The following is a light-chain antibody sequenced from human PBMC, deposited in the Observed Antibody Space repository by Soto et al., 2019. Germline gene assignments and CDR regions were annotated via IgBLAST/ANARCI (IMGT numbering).Light chain of an antibody. CDR1: QSVSSTY. CDR3: QQYGRSPPFT. J-gene: IGKJ2*01. V-gene: IGKV3-20*01. Sequence: ELVLTQSPGTLSLSPGERATLSCRASQSVSSTYIAWYQQNPGRAPRLLIYGASSRATGIPDRFSGSGSGTDFTLTISRLEPEDFAVYFCQQYGRSPPFTFGQGTKVDIK. CDR2: GAS.